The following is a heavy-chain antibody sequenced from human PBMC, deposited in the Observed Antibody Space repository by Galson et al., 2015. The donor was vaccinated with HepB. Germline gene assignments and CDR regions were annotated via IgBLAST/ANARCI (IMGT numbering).Heavy chain of an antibody. V-gene: IGHV3-23*01. CDR3: AKDGIMVANNPYHFHY. D-gene: IGHD2-15*01. J-gene: IGHJ4*02. Sequence: SLRLSCAASGFSFTRYAMTWVRQAPGKGLEWVSSITSSGGNSYYTDSVKGRFPVSRENSKNTLLLQLNSLRAEDTAMYFCAKDGIMVANNPYHFHYWGQGTLVTVSS. CDR1: GFSFTRYA. CDR2: ITSSGGNS.